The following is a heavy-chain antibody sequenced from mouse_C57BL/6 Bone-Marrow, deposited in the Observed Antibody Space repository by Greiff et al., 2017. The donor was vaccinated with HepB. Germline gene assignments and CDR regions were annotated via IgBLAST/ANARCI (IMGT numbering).Heavy chain of an antibody. CDR3: TRDRDDGYLYYFDY. V-gene: IGHV5-9-1*02. CDR1: GFTFSSYA. J-gene: IGHJ2*01. CDR2: ISSGGDYI. D-gene: IGHD2-3*01. Sequence: EVQLVESGEGLVKPGGSLKLSCAASGFTFSSYAMSWVRQTPEKRLEWVAYISSGGDYIYYADTVKGRFTISRDNARTTLYLQMSSLKSEDTAMYYCTRDRDDGYLYYFDYWGQGTTLTVSS.